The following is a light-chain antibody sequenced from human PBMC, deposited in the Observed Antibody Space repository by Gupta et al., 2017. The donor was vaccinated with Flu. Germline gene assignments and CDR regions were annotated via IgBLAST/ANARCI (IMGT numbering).Light chain of an antibody. J-gene: IGLJ1*01. CDR1: NIGVKS. Sequence: GKTATLTGGGDNIGVKSVYWYQQKPGQAPVLVVYDDVDRPSGIPERFSGSNSGDTATLTISGAEAGDEADYYCQVWDRRSDQSVFGSGTKVTV. V-gene: IGLV3-21*03. CDR3: QVWDRRSDQSV. CDR2: DDV.